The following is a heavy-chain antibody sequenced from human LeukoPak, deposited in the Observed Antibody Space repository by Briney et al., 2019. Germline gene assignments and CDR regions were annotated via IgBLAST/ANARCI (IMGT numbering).Heavy chain of an antibody. CDR1: GFIVSSKY. CDR3: SRHLSGDDI. V-gene: IGHV3-53*01. Sequence: GGSLRLSCAASGFIVSSKYMSWVRQAQGKGMEWVSIIYSVSSTYYADSVNGRFTISIHNSNNTLYLQMNTLRADDTSVYYCSRHLSGDDIWGQGTMVTVSS. J-gene: IGHJ3*02. CDR2: IYSVSST. D-gene: IGHD4-17*01.